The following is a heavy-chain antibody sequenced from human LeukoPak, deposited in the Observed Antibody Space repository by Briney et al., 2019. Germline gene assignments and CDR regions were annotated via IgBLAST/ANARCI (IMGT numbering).Heavy chain of an antibody. V-gene: IGHV4-30-2*01. CDR3: AVDSSANQDGFDI. D-gene: IGHD3-22*01. J-gene: IGHJ3*02. Sequence: SQTLSLTCAVSGGSINSGLYSWSWIRQPAGKGLEWIGYIYHSGTTYYNPSLKSRVTISVDRSKNQFSLKLSFVTAADTAVYYCAVDSSANQDGFDIWGPGTMVTVSS. CDR2: IYHSGTT. CDR1: GGSINSGLYS.